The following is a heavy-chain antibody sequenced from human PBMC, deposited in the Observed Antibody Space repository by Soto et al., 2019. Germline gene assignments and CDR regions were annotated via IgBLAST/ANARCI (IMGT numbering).Heavy chain of an antibody. CDR1: GGSISSYY. J-gene: IGHJ4*02. V-gene: IGHV4-59*01. D-gene: IGHD4-17*01. CDR3: ARIDLDYGDYDY. CDR2: IYYSGST. Sequence: PSETLSLTCTVSGGSISSYYWSWIRQPPGKGLEWIGYIYYSGSTNYNPPLKSRVTTSVDTSKNQFSLKLSSVTAADTAVYYCARIDLDYGDYDYWGQGTLVTVSS.